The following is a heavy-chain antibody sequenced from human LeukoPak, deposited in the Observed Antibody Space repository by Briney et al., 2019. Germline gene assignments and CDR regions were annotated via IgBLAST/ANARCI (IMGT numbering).Heavy chain of an antibody. CDR3: ARDLDTAMANDAFDI. D-gene: IGHD5-18*01. CDR2: ISSSSSYI. CDR1: GFTFSGYS. V-gene: IGHV3-21*01. Sequence: GGSLRLSCAASGFTFSGYSMNWVRQAPGKGLEWVSSISSSSSYIYYADSVKGRFTISRDNAKNSLYLQMNSLRAEDTAVYYCARDLDTAMANDAFDIWGQGTMVTVSS. J-gene: IGHJ3*02.